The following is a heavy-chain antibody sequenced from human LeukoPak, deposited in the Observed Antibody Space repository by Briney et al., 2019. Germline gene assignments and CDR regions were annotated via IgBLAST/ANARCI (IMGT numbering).Heavy chain of an antibody. J-gene: IGHJ4*02. CDR1: GFTFSTYG. CDR2: IRYDGGNK. Sequence: GGSLRLSCAASGFTFSTYGMHWVRQAPGKGLEWVAFIRYDGGNKYYADSVKGRFTISRDNSKNTLYLQMNSLRAEDTAVYYCATPSYDYGDYPSNYWGQGTLVTVSS. D-gene: IGHD4-17*01. V-gene: IGHV3-30*02. CDR3: ATPSYDYGDYPSNY.